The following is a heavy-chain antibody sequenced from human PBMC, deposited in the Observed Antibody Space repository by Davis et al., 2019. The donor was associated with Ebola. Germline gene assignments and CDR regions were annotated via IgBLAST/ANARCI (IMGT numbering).Heavy chain of an antibody. CDR1: GFTFSNYN. CDR2: ISSSSSYI. Sequence: GESLKISCAASGFTFSNYNMNWVRQAPGQGLEWVSSISSSSSYIYYADSVKDRFAISRDNAKNSLYLQMNSLRAEDTAVYYCAKDYMDYWGQGTLVTVSS. CDR3: AKDYMDY. V-gene: IGHV3-21*01. J-gene: IGHJ4*02.